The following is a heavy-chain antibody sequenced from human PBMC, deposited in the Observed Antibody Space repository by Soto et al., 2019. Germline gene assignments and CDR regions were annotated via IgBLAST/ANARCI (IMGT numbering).Heavy chain of an antibody. CDR2: ISNDGGDA. J-gene: IGHJ4*02. V-gene: IGHV3-30*18. CDR3: AKDVLIGYYLEYFEY. D-gene: IGHD3-9*01. Sequence: QVQLVESGGGVVQPGRSLRLSCATSGFAFSNYGMHWVRQAPGQGLEWVAMISNDGGDANYADSVRGRFIVSRDNSRITHFLQMYSLKTEDTAVYYWAKDVLIGYYLEYFEYGGQGTLVSVPS. CDR1: GFAFSNYG.